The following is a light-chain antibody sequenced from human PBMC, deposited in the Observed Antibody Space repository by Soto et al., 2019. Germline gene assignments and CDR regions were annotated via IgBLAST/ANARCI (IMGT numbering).Light chain of an antibody. Sequence: QSVLTQPPSVSGAPGQRVTISCTGSSSNIGAGFDVHWYQQLPGTAPKLLIYGNSNRPSGVPDRFSGSKSGTSASLAITGLQAEDEAEYSCQSYDSSLSGSWVFGGGTKVTVL. CDR2: GNS. CDR1: SSNIGAGFD. CDR3: QSYDSSLSGSWV. J-gene: IGLJ3*02. V-gene: IGLV1-40*01.